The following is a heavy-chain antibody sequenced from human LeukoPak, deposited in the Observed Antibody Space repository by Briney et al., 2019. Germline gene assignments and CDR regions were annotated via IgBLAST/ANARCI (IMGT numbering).Heavy chain of an antibody. CDR3: AKDLGSGSYQPSDY. J-gene: IGHJ4*02. CDR2: IDPNSGGT. V-gene: IGHV1-2*02. Sequence: ASVKVSCKTSGYTFTGYYMHWVRQAPGQGLEWMGWIDPNSGGTNYAQRFQGRVTMTRDTSISTVYMELSSPRSDDTAVYYCAKDLGSGSYQPSDYWGQGTLVTVSS. CDR1: GYTFTGYY. D-gene: IGHD1-26*01.